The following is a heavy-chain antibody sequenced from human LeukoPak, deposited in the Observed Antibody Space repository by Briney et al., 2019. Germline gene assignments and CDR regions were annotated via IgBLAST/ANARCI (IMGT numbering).Heavy chain of an antibody. CDR3: ARDNLAITIFGVVTDSYYYYYGMDV. CDR2: ISGSGGST. J-gene: IGHJ6*02. D-gene: IGHD3-3*01. CDR1: GFTFSSYA. Sequence: PGGSLRLSCAASGFTFSSYAMSWVRQAPGKGLEWVSAISGSGGSTYYADSVKGRFTISRDNAKNSLYLQMNSLRAEDTAVYYCARDNLAITIFGVVTDSYYYYYGMDVWGQGTTVTVSS. V-gene: IGHV3-23*01.